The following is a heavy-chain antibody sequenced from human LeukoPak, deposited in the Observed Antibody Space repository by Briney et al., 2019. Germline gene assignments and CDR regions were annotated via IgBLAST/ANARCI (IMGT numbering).Heavy chain of an antibody. CDR2: ISSSSSYI. CDR3: ARDGWRYCSGGSCYCVYYFGY. D-gene: IGHD2-15*01. Sequence: GGSLRLSCAASGFTFSSYSMNWVRQAPGKGLERVSSISSSSSYIYYADSVKGRFTISRDNAKNSLYLQMNSLRAEDTSVYYCARDGWRYCSGGSCYCVYYFGYWGPGTLVTVSS. V-gene: IGHV3-21*01. J-gene: IGHJ4*02. CDR1: GFTFSSYS.